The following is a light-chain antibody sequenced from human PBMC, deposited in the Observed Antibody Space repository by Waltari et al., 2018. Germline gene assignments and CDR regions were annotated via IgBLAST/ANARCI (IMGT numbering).Light chain of an antibody. CDR3: LVWHSTIDHQGV. J-gene: IGLJ2*01. CDR2: YDS. Sequence: SYVVTPSPSVSVAPGTTARITCGGDHIGRKSVHWYQKRPGQPPVLVSSYDSDRPSGIPERFSGSNSGNTATLTISGVEAEDEADYYCLVWHSTIDHQGVFGGGTKLTVL. CDR1: HIGRKS. V-gene: IGLV3-21*04.